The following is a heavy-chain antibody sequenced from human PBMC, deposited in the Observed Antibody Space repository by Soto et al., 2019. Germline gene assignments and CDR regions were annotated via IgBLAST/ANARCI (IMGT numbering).Heavy chain of an antibody. V-gene: IGHV1-8*01. Sequence: ASVKVCCKASVYTLTSYDINWVRQATRQGLEWMGWMNPNSGNTGYAQKFQGRVTMTRNTSISTAYMELSSLRSEDTAVYYCARESSGYDFYYYYYMDVWGKGTTVTVSS. CDR3: ARESSGYDFYYYYYMDV. CDR2: MNPNSGNT. CDR1: VYTLTSYD. D-gene: IGHD5-12*01. J-gene: IGHJ6*03.